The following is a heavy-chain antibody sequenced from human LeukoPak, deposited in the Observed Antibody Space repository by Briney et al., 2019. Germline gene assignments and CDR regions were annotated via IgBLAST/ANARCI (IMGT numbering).Heavy chain of an antibody. CDR3: ARAESVFVSCFDY. V-gene: IGHV3-30*04. CDR2: ISYDGSNK. CDR1: GFTFSSYA. J-gene: IGHJ4*02. Sequence: GRSLRLSCAASGFTFSSYAMHWVRQAPGKGLEWVAVISYDGSNKYYADSVKGRFTISRDNSKNTLYLQMNSLRAEDTAVYYCARAESVFVSCFDYWGQGTLVTVSS. D-gene: IGHD5/OR15-5a*01.